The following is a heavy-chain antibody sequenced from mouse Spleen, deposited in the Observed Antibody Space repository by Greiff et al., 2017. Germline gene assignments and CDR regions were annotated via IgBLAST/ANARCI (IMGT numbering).Heavy chain of an antibody. D-gene: IGHD1-1*01. CDR2: INPSSGYT. CDR1: GYTFTSYW. CDR3: ASPYGSVGYYFDY. J-gene: IGHJ2*01. Sequence: QVQLQQSGAELAKPGASVKLSCKASGYTFTSYWMHWVKQRPGQGLEWIGYINPSSGYTKYNQKFKDKATLTADKSSSTAYMQLSSLTYEDSAVYYCASPYGSVGYYFDYWGQGTTLTVSS. V-gene: IGHV1-7*01.